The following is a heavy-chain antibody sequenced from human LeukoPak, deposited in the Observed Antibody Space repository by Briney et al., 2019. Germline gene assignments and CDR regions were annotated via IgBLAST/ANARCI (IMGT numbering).Heavy chain of an antibody. D-gene: IGHD6-19*01. CDR3: VGGIGWQPDY. J-gene: IGHJ4*02. Sequence: GGSLRLSCAASTGITFSDYWMDWLRQGPGKGLEWVAIIRQDGREKLYLDSVKGRFTISRDNAKSSVYLQINSLRAEDTAVYYFVGGIGWQPDYWGQGTLVTVSS. V-gene: IGHV3-7*03. CDR2: IRQDGREK. CDR1: TGITFSDYW.